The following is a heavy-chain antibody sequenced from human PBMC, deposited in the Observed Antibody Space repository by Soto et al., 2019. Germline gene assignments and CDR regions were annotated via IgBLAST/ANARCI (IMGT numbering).Heavy chain of an antibody. Sequence: PVKVSCKASGGTFSSDAISWVRQAPGQGLEWMGGIIPIFGTANYAQKFQGRVTITADESTSTAYMELSSLRSEDTAVYYCVIWFGVIGDSCYWGQGTLVTVSS. V-gene: IGHV1-69*13. CDR2: IIPIFGTA. CDR3: VIWFGVIGDSCY. CDR1: GGTFSSDA. D-gene: IGHD3-10*01. J-gene: IGHJ4*02.